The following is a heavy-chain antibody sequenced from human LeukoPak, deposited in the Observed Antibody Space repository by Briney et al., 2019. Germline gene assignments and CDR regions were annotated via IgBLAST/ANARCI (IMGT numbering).Heavy chain of an antibody. Sequence: GGSLRLSCAASGFTFSSYDMHWVRHATGKGLECVSGIGTAGDPYYPGSVKGRFTISRENAKNSFYLQMNSLRAGDTAVYYCARAYSSTWYDSPLDYWGQGTLVTVSS. CDR2: IGTAGDP. CDR1: GFTFSSYD. D-gene: IGHD6-13*01. J-gene: IGHJ4*02. V-gene: IGHV3-13*05. CDR3: ARAYSSTWYDSPLDY.